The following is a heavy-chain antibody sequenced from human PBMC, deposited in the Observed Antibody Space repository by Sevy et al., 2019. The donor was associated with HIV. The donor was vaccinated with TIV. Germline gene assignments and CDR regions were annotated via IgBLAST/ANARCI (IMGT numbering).Heavy chain of an antibody. Sequence: GESLRLSCAASGFTFSSYAMSWVRQAPGKGLEWVSTISGSGGSTYYADSVKGRFTISRDNSKNTLYLQMNSLRAEDTAVYYCAKDYDYYDSSGYGRYWGQGTLVTVSS. D-gene: IGHD3-22*01. CDR1: GFTFSSYA. CDR2: ISGSGGST. J-gene: IGHJ4*02. CDR3: AKDYDYYDSSGYGRY. V-gene: IGHV3-23*01.